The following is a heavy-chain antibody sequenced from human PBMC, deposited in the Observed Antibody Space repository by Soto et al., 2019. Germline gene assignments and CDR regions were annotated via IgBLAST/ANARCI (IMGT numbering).Heavy chain of an antibody. CDR2: IDWDDDK. V-gene: IGHV2-70*01. CDR3: ARVDTAMVHYGMDV. Sequence: SGPTLVNPTQTLTLTCTFSGFSPSTSGMCVSWIRQPPGKALEWLALIDWDDDKYYSTSLKTRLTISKDTSKNQVVLTMTNMDPVDTATYYCARVDTAMVHYGMDVWGQGTTVTVSS. J-gene: IGHJ6*02. CDR1: GFSPSTSGMC. D-gene: IGHD5-18*01.